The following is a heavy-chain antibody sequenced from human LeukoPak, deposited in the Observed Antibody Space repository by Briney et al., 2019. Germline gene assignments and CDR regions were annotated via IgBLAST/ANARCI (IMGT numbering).Heavy chain of an antibody. CDR1: GGSISSYY. D-gene: IGHD3-22*01. Sequence: SETLSLTCTVSGGSISSYYWSWIRQPPGKGLEWIGYIYYRGSTNYNPSLKSRVTISVEASKTQSSLKLSSVTAADTAVYYCARGRSSGYCYYYYYMDVWGKGTTVTVSS. J-gene: IGHJ6*03. CDR2: IYYRGST. V-gene: IGHV4-59*01. CDR3: ARGRSSGYCYYYYYMDV.